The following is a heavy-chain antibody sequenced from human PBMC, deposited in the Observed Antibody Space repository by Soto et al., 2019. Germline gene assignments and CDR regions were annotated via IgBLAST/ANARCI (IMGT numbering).Heavy chain of an antibody. J-gene: IGHJ6*02. V-gene: IGHV3-73*01. CDR1: GFTFSGSA. Sequence: EVQLVESGGGLVQPGGSLKLSCAASGFTFSGSAMHWVRQASGKGLEWVGRIRSKANSYATAYAASVKGRFTISRDDSKNTAYLQMNSLKTEDTAVYYCTRPSPTGTTVYYYYGMDVWGQGTTVTVSS. CDR3: TRPSPTGTTVYYYYGMDV. D-gene: IGHD1-1*01. CDR2: IRSKANSYAT.